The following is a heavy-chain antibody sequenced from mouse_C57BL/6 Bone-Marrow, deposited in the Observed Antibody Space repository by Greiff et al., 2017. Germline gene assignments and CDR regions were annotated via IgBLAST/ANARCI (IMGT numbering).Heavy chain of an antibody. CDR3: TRQGNYYGSPAWFAY. V-gene: IGHV1-5*01. J-gene: IGHJ3*01. CDR2: IYPGNSDT. D-gene: IGHD1-1*01. Sequence: VQLQQSGTVLARPGASVKMSCKTSGYTFTSYWMHWVKQRPGQGLEWIGAIYPGNSDTSYNQKFKGKAKLTAVTSASTAYMELSSLTNEDSAVYYCTRQGNYYGSPAWFAYWGQGTLVTVSA. CDR1: GYTFTSYW.